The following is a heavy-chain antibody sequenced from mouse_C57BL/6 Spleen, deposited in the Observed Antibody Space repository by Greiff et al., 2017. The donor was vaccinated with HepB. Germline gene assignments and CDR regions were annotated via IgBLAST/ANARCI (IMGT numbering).Heavy chain of an antibody. CDR3: ARVDYDYDERAAWFAY. D-gene: IGHD2-4*01. Sequence: VQLQQPGAELVRPGSSVKLSCKASGYTFTSYWMDWVKQRPGQGLEWIGNIYPSDSETHYNQKFKDKATLTVDKSSSTAYMQLSSLTSEDSAVYYCARVDYDYDERAAWFAYWGQGTLVTVSA. CDR2: IYPSDSET. CDR1: GYTFTSYW. V-gene: IGHV1-61*01. J-gene: IGHJ3*01.